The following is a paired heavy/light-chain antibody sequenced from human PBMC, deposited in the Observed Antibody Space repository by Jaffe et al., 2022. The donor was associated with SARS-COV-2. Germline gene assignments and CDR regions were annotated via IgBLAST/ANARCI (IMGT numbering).Heavy chain of an antibody. Sequence: QVHLQESGPGLLKPSQTLSLTCTVSGDSVTSDNYYWTWIRQPAGKGLEWIGHIYTSGSITYNPSLKGRVSISVDAPNSRFSLKLNSLTAADTALYYCARSWGWRSGRDYYGLDVWGQGTAVTVSS. CDR1: GDSVTSDNYY. CDR3: ARSWGWRSGRDYYGLDV. V-gene: IGHV4-61*02. CDR2: IYTSGSI. D-gene: IGHD6-19*01. J-gene: IGHJ6*02.
Light chain of an antibody. CDR2: SSS. Sequence: EIVLTQSPGTLSLSPGESATLSCRASQHISSTYLAWHQQRPGQAPRLLIYSSSRRATGIPDRFSGSGSGTDFTLTISRLEPEDFAVYYCQHYGSSPYTFGQGTNLEI. CDR3: QHYGSSPYT. CDR1: QHISSTY. J-gene: IGKJ2*01. V-gene: IGKV3-20*01.